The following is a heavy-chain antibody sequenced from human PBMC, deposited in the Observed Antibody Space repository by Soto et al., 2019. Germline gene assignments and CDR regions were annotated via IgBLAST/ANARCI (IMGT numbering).Heavy chain of an antibody. J-gene: IGHJ5*02. V-gene: IGHV4-34*01. CDR3: ARAGRYGGPRNWFDP. Sequence: SETLSLTCAAYGGTFSSYYRSWIRQPPGKGLEWIGEINHSGSTNYNPSLKSRVTISVDTSKNQFSLKLSSVTAADTAVYYCARAGRYGGPRNWFDPWGQGTLVTVSS. CDR1: GGTFSSYY. CDR2: INHSGST. D-gene: IGHD1-1*01.